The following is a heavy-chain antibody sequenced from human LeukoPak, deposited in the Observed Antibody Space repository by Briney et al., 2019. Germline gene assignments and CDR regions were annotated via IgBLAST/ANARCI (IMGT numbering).Heavy chain of an antibody. D-gene: IGHD6-13*01. CDR2: IYSGGTT. Sequence: GGSLRLSCAASGFSVSSNYMSWVRQAPGKGLEWVSVIYSGGTTHYADSVKGRFTISRDNSKSTLYLQMNSLRAEDTAVYYCAKDRYSGLNTIDYWGQGTLVTVSS. V-gene: IGHV3-53*05. J-gene: IGHJ4*02. CDR3: AKDRYSGLNTIDY. CDR1: GFSVSSNY.